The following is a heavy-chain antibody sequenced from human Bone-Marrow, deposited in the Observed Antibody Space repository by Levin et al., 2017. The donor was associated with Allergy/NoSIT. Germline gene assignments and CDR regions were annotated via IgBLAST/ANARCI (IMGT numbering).Heavy chain of an antibody. D-gene: IGHD4-11*01. CDR1: GFSLDTRGVG. J-gene: IGHJ4*02. CDR2: IFWNDNP. Sequence: SGPTLVKPTQTLTLTCTFSGFSLDTRGVGVGWVRQPPGQALEWLALIFWNDNPRYNPSLKNKLTVTKDAPKNQVLLTMTNVDAADTATYFCAHRRVLMTTLAIRAFDYWGPGTVVSVSA. CDR3: AHRRVLMTTLAIRAFDY. V-gene: IGHV2-5*01.